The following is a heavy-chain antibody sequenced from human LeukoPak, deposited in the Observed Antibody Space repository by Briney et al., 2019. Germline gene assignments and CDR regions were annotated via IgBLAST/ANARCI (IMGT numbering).Heavy chain of an antibody. V-gene: IGHV3-15*07. J-gene: IGHJ5*02. CDR2: IKSKADGETI. Sequence: GGSLRLSCAASGFTFTNAWMNWVRQAPGKGLEWVGRIKSKADGETIDYAAPVKGRFTFSRDDSKNMLYLQMNSLKSEDTAVYYCSTLTSRGLSDPWGQGTLVTVSS. CDR1: GFTFTNAW. D-gene: IGHD1-20*01. CDR3: STLTSRGLSDP.